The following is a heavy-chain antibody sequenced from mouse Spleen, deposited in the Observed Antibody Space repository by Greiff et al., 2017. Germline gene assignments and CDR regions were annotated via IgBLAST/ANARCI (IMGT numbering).Heavy chain of an antibody. CDR1: GYTFTSYW. CDR2: IYPGSGST. Sequence: VQLQQPGAELVKPGASVKMSCKASGYTFTSYWITWVKQRPGQGLEWIGDIYPGSGSTNYNEKFKSKATLTVDTSSSTAYMQLSSLTSEDSAVYYCARRPLTHWYFDVWGTGTTVTVSS. J-gene: IGHJ1*03. V-gene: IGHV1-55*01. CDR3: ARRPLTHWYFDV.